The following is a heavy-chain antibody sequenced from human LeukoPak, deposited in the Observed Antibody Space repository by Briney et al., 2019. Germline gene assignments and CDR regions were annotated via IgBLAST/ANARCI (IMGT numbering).Heavy chain of an antibody. J-gene: IGHJ6*03. CDR3: ARAAAGTIDYYYYMDV. V-gene: IGHV3-23*01. D-gene: IGHD6-13*01. CDR1: GFTFNNYT. Sequence: GGSLRLSCVASGFTFNNYTMRWVRQAPGKGLEWVSAISGSGDSTYYADSVKGRFTISRDNSKDTLYLQMNSLRAEDTAVYYCARAAAGTIDYYYYMDVWGKGTTVTVSS. CDR2: ISGSGDST.